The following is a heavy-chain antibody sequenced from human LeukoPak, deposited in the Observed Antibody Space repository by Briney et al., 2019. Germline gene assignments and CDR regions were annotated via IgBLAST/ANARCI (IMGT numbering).Heavy chain of an antibody. J-gene: IGHJ4*02. Sequence: PSETLSHTCTVSGGSISSYYWSWIRQPAGKGLEWIGRVYTSGSPNYNPSLESRVTMSVDTSKNQFSLNLSSVTAADTAVYYCARGGYGASSGFDYWGQGTLVTVSS. V-gene: IGHV4-4*07. CDR2: VYTSGSP. D-gene: IGHD4-23*01. CDR1: GGSISSYY. CDR3: ARGGYGASSGFDY.